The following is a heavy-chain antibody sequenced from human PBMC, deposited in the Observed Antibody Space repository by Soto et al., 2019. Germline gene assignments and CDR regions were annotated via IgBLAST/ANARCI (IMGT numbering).Heavy chain of an antibody. CDR1: GFTFDDYA. CDR2: ISWNSGSI. D-gene: IGHD2-15*01. CDR3: AKDTGAYCTGVSCSPDY. V-gene: IGHV3-9*01. Sequence: PGGSLRLSCAASGFTFDDYAMHWVRQAPGKGLEWVSGISWNSGSIGYADSVKGRFTISRDNAKNSLYLQMNSLRAEDTALYYCAKDTGAYCTGVSCSPDYWGQGTLVTVSS. J-gene: IGHJ4*02.